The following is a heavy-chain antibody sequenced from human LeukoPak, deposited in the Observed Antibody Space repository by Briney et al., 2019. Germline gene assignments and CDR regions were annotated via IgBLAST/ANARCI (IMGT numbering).Heavy chain of an antibody. CDR3: ARVTGYIVEDYFDY. V-gene: IGHV4-59*01. J-gene: IGHJ4*02. D-gene: IGHD3-22*01. CDR1: GGSISSYY. CDR2: IYYSGST. Sequence: PSETLSLTCSVSGGSISSYYWSWIRQPPGEGLEWIGYIYYSGSTNYNPSLKSRVTISVDTSKNQFSLRLSSVTAADTAVYYCARVTGYIVEDYFDYWGQGTLVTVSS.